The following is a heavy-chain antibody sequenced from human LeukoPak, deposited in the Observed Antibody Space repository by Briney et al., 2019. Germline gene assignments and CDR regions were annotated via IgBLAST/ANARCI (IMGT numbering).Heavy chain of an antibody. CDR1: GFTFNKYA. J-gene: IGHJ4*02. CDR3: AKDPYGTRYFDY. V-gene: IGHV3-23*01. D-gene: IGHD2-2*01. CDR2: LSGSGGDT. Sequence: GGSLRLSCAASGFTFNKYAMSWVRQAPGKGLEWVSSLSGSGGDTYYAESGKGRFTISRDNSKNTVYLEMNSLRAEDTAVYYCAKDPYGTRYFDYWGQGTLVTVSS.